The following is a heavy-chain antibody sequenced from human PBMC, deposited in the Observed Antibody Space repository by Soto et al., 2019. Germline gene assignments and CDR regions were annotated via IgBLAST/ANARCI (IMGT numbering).Heavy chain of an antibody. CDR3: ARGYYDSNGQSNTFDI. V-gene: IGHV4-59*01. D-gene: IGHD3-22*01. Sequence: PSETLSLTCTVSGASISSSYWSWIRQSPGKGLEWIGYVHYSGSTKYNPSLKSRVTISVDTSKNQFSLKLNSVTDADTAVYYCARGYYDSNGQSNTFDIWGQGTMVTVSS. CDR1: GASISSSY. J-gene: IGHJ3*02. CDR2: VHYSGST.